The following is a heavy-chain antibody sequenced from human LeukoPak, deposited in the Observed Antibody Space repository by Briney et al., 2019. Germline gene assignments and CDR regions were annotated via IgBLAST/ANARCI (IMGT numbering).Heavy chain of an antibody. J-gene: IGHJ6*03. CDR2: LSGSGDRT. Sequence: PGGSLRLSCAASGFAFNSYAMSWVRQAPGKGLVWVSALSGSGDRTFYVDSVKGRFTVSRDNSKNTLYLQMDSLRVDDTALYYCARGGTNYYYMDVWGNGTTVTVSS. CDR1: GFAFNSYA. CDR3: ARGGTNYYYMDV. V-gene: IGHV3-23*01.